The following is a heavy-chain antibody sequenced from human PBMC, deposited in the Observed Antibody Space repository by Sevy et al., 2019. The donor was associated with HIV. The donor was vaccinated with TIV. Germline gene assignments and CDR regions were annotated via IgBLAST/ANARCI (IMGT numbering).Heavy chain of an antibody. J-gene: IGHJ6*02. CDR2: IKQDGSEK. D-gene: IGHD2-2*01. CDR3: ARDVFATGYCSSTSCYRFPYYYGMDV. Sequence: GGSLRLSCAASGFTFSSYWMSWVRQAPGKGLEWVANIKQDGSEKYYVDSVKGRFTISRDNAKNSLYLQMNSLRAEDTAVYYCARDVFATGYCSSTSCYRFPYYYGMDVWGQGTTVTVSS. V-gene: IGHV3-7*01. CDR1: GFTFSSYW.